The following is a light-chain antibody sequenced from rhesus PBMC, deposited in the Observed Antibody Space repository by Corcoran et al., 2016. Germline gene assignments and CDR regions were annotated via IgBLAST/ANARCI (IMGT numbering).Light chain of an antibody. CDR2: AAS. J-gene: IGKJ2*01. V-gene: IGKV1-28*01. Sequence: DIQMTQSPSSLSASVGDTVTITCRASQGISSYLHWFQQKPGKAPKLLIYAASSLESGVPSRFSGSGSGTEFTLTISSLQPEDFAAYYCLQHNSYPYSFGQGTKVEIK. CDR3: LQHNSYPYS. CDR1: QGISSY.